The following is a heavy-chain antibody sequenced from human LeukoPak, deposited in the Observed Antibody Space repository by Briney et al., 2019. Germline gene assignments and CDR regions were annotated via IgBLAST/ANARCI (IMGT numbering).Heavy chain of an antibody. D-gene: IGHD6-6*01. CDR2: INHSGST. J-gene: IGHJ3*02. CDR1: GGSFSGYY. CDR3: ARGRGIAARRHAFDI. V-gene: IGHV4-34*01. Sequence: SETLSLTCAVYGGSFSGYYWSWIRQPPGKGLEWIGEINHSGSTNYNRSLKSRGTISVETSKNQFSLKLSSVTAADTTVCYCARGRGIAARRHAFDIWGQGTMVTVSS.